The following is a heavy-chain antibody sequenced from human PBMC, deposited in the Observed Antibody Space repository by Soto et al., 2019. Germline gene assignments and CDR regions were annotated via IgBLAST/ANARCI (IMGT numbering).Heavy chain of an antibody. Sequence: QVQLVQSGAEVKKPGSSVKVSCKASGGTFSSYAISWVRQAPGQGLEYMGGIITMFGTTNYAQKFRGRVTITADESTSTAYMELSSLRSDGTAVYYCARASGSSWYNWFDPWGQGTLVTVSS. CDR2: IITMFGTT. J-gene: IGHJ5*02. V-gene: IGHV1-69*01. D-gene: IGHD6-13*01. CDR3: ARASGSSWYNWFDP. CDR1: GGTFSSYA.